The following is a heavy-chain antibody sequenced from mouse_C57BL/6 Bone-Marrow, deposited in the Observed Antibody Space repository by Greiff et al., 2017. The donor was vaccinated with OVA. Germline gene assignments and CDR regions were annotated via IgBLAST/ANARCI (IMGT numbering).Heavy chain of an antibody. CDR3: AGQNHLLWLRYYAMDY. CDR1: GYTFTDYN. V-gene: IGHV1-18*01. J-gene: IGHJ4*01. D-gene: IGHD2-2*01. CDR2: INPNNGGT. Sequence: VQLQQSGPELVKPGASVKIPCKASGYTFTDYNMDWVKQSHGKSLEWIGDINPNNGGTIYNQKFKGKATLTVDKSSSTAYMELRSLTSVDTAVYYCAGQNHLLWLRYYAMDYWGQGTSVTVSS.